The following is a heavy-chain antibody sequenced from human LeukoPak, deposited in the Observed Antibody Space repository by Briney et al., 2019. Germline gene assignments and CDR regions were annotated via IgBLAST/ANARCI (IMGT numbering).Heavy chain of an antibody. CDR1: GFTFNNYA. CDR2: ISYSSSTR. V-gene: IGHV3-48*02. CDR3: ARVGSEWLVNDY. J-gene: IGHJ4*02. Sequence: PGGSLRLSCAASGFTFNNYAMSWVRQAPGKGLEWVSYISYSSSTRYYADSVKGRFTISRDNAKNSLYLQINSPRDEDMAVYYCARVGSEWLVNDYWGQGALVTVSS. D-gene: IGHD6-19*01.